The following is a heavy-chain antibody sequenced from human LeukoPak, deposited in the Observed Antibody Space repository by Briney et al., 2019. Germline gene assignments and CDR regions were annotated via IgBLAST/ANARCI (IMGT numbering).Heavy chain of an antibody. CDR3: ARHGAKYSSSFWFDP. J-gene: IGHJ5*02. Sequence: GASVKVSCKASGYTFTSYGISWVRQAPGQKLEWMGWMTAYNGDTNYAQKLQGRVTMTADTSTTTAYMEPRSLRSDDTAVYYCARHGAKYSSSFWFDPWGQGTLVTVSS. V-gene: IGHV1-18*01. D-gene: IGHD6-6*01. CDR2: MTAYNGDT. CDR1: GYTFTSYG.